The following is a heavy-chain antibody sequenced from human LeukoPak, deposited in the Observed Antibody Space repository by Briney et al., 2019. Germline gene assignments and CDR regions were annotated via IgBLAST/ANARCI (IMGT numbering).Heavy chain of an antibody. V-gene: IGHV3-7*01. CDR1: GFTLSSLW. CDR3: ARYELRGYYVD. D-gene: IGHD3-3*01. Sequence: GGSLRLSCAAAGFTLSSLWMSWVRQAPGKGLEWVATIKTVGSEKKYVNSVTGRFTTSRDNAKTSLYLQMNSLRAEAAAVYYCARYELRGYYVDWGQGTLVTVSS. J-gene: IGHJ4*02. CDR2: IKTVGSEK.